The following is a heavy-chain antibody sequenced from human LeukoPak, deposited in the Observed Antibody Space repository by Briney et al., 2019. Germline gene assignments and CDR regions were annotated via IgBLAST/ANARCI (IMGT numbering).Heavy chain of an antibody. V-gene: IGHV3-30*18. D-gene: IGHD3-22*01. J-gene: IGHJ4*02. CDR2: ISYDGSNK. CDR1: GFTFSSYG. Sequence: PGGSLGLSCAASGFTFSSYGMHWVRQAPGKGLEWVAVISYDGSNKYYADSVKGRFTISRDNSKNTLYLQMNSLRAEDTAVYYCAKDGHYDSSGYYGVFDYWGQGTLVTVSS. CDR3: AKDGHYDSSGYYGVFDY.